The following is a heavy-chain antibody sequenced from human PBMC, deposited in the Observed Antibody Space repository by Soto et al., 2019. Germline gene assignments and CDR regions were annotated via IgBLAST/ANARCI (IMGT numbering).Heavy chain of an antibody. CDR1: GGSISSGGYS. J-gene: IGHJ4*02. CDR3: ARRPKVLRYFDWLLSSYFDY. V-gene: IGHV4-30-2*01. Sequence: PSETLSLTCTVAGGSISSGGYSWSWIRQPPGKGLEWIGYIYHSGSTYYNPSLKSRVTISVDTSKNQFSLKLSSVTAADTAVYYCARRPKVLRYFDWLLSSYFDYWGQGTLVTVSS. CDR2: IYHSGST. D-gene: IGHD3-9*01.